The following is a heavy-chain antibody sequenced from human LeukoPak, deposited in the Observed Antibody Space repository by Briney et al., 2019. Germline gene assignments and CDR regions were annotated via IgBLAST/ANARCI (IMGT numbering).Heavy chain of an antibody. Sequence: GGSLRLSCAASGFTFSSYDMHWVRQATGKGLEWVSAIGTAGDTYYPGSVKGRFTISRENAKNSLYLQMNSLRAGDTAVYYCARGGDFWSGYYTIDYWGQGTLVTVSS. V-gene: IGHV3-13*01. CDR2: IGTAGDT. CDR1: GFTFSSYD. D-gene: IGHD3-3*01. J-gene: IGHJ4*02. CDR3: ARGGDFWSGYYTIDY.